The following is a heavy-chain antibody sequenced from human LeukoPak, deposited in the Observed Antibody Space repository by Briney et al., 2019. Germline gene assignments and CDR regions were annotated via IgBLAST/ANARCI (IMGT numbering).Heavy chain of an antibody. V-gene: IGHV5-51*01. J-gene: IGHJ4*02. CDR2: IYPGDSDT. CDR1: GYSFTSYW. D-gene: IGHD2-15*01. CDR3: ARQPFYCSGGSCYDFDY. Sequence: GESLKISCKGSGYSFTSYWIGWVRQMPGKGLEWMGIIYPGDSDTRYSPSFQGQVTISADKSISTAYLQWSSLKAPDTAMYYCARQPFYCSGGSCYDFDYWGQGTLVTVSS.